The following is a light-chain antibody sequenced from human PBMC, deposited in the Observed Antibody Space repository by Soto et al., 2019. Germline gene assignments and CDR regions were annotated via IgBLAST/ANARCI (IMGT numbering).Light chain of an antibody. CDR2: DAS. J-gene: IGKJ2*01. Sequence: DIPMTQSPSSLSASVGDRITITCQASQDIDNYLNWYQQRPGQAPKLLIYDASYLETGVPSRFSGRGSGTDFSITISSLQPEDIATYYCQHYARVPPYTVEQGTRLNLK. CDR1: QDIDNY. CDR3: QHYARVPPYT. V-gene: IGKV1-33*01.